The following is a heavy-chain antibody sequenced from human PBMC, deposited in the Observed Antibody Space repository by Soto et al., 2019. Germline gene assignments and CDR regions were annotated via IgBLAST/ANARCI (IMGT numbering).Heavy chain of an antibody. CDR2: ISYTGSA. CDR1: CGSINYSY. J-gene: IGHJ6*02. V-gene: IGHV4-59*01. CDR3: ARVNYGDYYYGMAV. Sequence: PSETLSLTCTVSCGSINYSYWTWIRQPPGKGLEWIGYISYTGSANYNASLKSRLTISVDTSKNQFSLKLSSVTAADTALYYCARVNYGDYYYGMAVWGQGTTVTVSS. D-gene: IGHD4-17*01.